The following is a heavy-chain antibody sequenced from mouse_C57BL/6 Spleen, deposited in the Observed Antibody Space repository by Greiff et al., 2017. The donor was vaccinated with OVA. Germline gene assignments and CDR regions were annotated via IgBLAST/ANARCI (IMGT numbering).Heavy chain of an antibody. V-gene: IGHV5-9-1*02. CDR3: TSDYYGFDY. D-gene: IGHD1-1*01. CDR2: ISSGGDYI. CDR1: GFTFSSYA. Sequence: EVQVVESGAGLVKPGGSLKLSCAASGFTFSSYAMSWVRQTPEKRLEWVAYISSGGDYIYYADTVKGRFTISRDNARNTLYLQMSSLKSEDTAMYYCTSDYYGFDYWGQGTTLTVSS. J-gene: IGHJ2*01.